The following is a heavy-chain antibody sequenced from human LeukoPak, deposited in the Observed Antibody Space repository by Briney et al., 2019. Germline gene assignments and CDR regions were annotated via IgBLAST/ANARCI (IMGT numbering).Heavy chain of an antibody. V-gene: IGHV3-53*01. CDR3: AKAPVTTCRGAYCYPFDY. CDR2: ISDSGNT. CDR1: GGSINGYY. J-gene: IGHJ4*02. D-gene: IGHD2-21*01. Sequence: ETLSLTCTVSGGSINGYYCSWVRQAPGKGLEWVSAISDSGNTYHADSVKGRFTISRDSSKNTLFLQMNRLRPEDAAVYYCAKAPVTTCRGAYCYPFDYWGQGTLVTVSS.